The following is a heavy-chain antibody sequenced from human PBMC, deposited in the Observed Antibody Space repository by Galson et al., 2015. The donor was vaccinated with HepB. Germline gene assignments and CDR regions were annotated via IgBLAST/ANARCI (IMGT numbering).Heavy chain of an antibody. CDR3: AKQGGDIVVVPDGAYYYSYYMDV. CDR1: GFTFSTYA. J-gene: IGHJ6*03. Sequence: SLRLSCAASGFTFSTYAMSWVRQAPGKGLEWVSTISGSGGSTYDADSVKGRFTISRDNSKNTLYLQMNSLRAEDTAVYYCAKQGGDIVVVPDGAYYYSYYMDVWGKGTTVTVSS. V-gene: IGHV3-23*01. CDR2: ISGSGGST. D-gene: IGHD2-2*01.